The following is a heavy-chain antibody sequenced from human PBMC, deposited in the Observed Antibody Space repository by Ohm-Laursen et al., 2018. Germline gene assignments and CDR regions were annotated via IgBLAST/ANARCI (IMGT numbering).Heavy chain of an antibody. CDR1: GFTFSSYA. Sequence: SLRLSCAASGFTFSSYAMSWVRQAPGKGLEWVSAISDGGGSTYYADSVKGRFTISRDNSKNTLYLQMNSLRAEDTAVYYCARVSGYYDILTGYYHLRYFDLWGRGTLVTVSS. V-gene: IGHV3-23*01. J-gene: IGHJ2*01. CDR2: ISDGGGST. CDR3: ARVSGYYDILTGYYHLRYFDL. D-gene: IGHD3-9*01.